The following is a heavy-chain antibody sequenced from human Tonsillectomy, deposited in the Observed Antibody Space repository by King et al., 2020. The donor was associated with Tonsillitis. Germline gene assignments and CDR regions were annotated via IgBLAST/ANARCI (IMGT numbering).Heavy chain of an antibody. Sequence: VQLVESGAEVKKPGASVKVSCKASGYTFTGYYMHWVRQAPGQGLEWMGWINPNTGGTNYAQKFQGRVTMTRDTSISTAYMEVSRLRSDDTAVYYCARWGDAPMATVVWTYYYGMDVWGQGTTVTVSS. V-gene: IGHV1-2*02. CDR2: INPNTGGT. CDR3: ARWGDAPMATVVWTYYYGMDV. D-gene: IGHD5-18*01. J-gene: IGHJ6*02. CDR1: GYTFTGYY.